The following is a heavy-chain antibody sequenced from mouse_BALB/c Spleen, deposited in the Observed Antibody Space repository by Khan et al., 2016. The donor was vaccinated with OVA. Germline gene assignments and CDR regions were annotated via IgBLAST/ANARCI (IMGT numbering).Heavy chain of an antibody. D-gene: IGHD2-4*01. CDR1: GFSLTNYS. CDR3: AGRGYDYGRGALFAY. V-gene: IGHV2-2*02. J-gene: IGHJ3*01. CDR2: IWSAGST. Sequence: QVQLKQSGRGLVQPSQSLSITCTVSGFSLTNYSVHWVRQSPGKGLEWLGVIWSAGSTDYNAAFISRLTIRKDNSRSQVFFKINSLQPNDSAIYYCAGRGYDYGRGALFAYWGQGTLVTVSA.